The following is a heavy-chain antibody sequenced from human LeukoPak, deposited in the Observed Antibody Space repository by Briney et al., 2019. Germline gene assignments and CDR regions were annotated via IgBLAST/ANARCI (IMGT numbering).Heavy chain of an antibody. D-gene: IGHD6-13*01. CDR2: ISSSSSSYI. J-gene: IGHJ5*02. CDR3: AREELGAAGTFSWVDP. V-gene: IGHV3-21*01. CDR1: GFTFSSYS. Sequence: PGGSLRLSCAASGFTFSSYSMNWVRQAPGKGLEWVSSISSSSSSYIYYADSVKGRFTISRDNAKNSLYLQMNSLRAQDTAAYYCAREELGAAGTFSWVDPWGQGTLVTVSS.